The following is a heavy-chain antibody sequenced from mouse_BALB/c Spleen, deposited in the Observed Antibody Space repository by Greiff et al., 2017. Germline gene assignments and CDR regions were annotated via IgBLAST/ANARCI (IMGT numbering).Heavy chain of an antibody. J-gene: IGHJ3*01. D-gene: IGHD2-1*01. CDR1: GYSFTSYY. CDR2: IDPFNGGT. CDR3: ARSYGNFD. Sequence: EVQLVESGPELMKPGASVKISCKASGYSFTSYYMHWVKQSHGKSLEWIGYIDPFNGGTSCNQKFKGKATLTVDKSSSTVYMHLSSLTSEDSAVYYCARSYGNFDWGQGTLVTVSA. V-gene: IGHV1S135*01.